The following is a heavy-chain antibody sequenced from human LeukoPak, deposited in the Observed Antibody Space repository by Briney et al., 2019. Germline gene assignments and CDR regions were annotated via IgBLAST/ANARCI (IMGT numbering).Heavy chain of an antibody. CDR3: ARGGDYRFDY. D-gene: IGHD4-17*01. Sequence: SGTLSLTCAVSGGPINSGSLLGWIRQPPGKGLEWIGEIHHSGSTNYNPSLKSRVTLSVDKSKSQLSLRLTSVTAADTAVYYCARGGDYRFDYWGQGTLVTVSS. J-gene: IGHJ4*02. CDR1: GGPINSGSL. V-gene: IGHV4-4*02. CDR2: IHHSGST.